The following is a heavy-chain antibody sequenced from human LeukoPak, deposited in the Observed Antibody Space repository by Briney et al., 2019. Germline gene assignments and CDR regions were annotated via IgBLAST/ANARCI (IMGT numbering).Heavy chain of an antibody. CDR3: AELGITMIGGV. Sequence: GGSLRLSCAASGFTFDDYAMHWVRQAPGKGLEWVSGISWNSGSIDYVDSVKGRFTISRDNAKNSLYLQMNSLRAEDTAVYYCAELGITMIGGVWGKGTTVTISS. V-gene: IGHV3-9*01. CDR2: ISWNSGSI. J-gene: IGHJ6*04. D-gene: IGHD3-10*02. CDR1: GFTFDDYA.